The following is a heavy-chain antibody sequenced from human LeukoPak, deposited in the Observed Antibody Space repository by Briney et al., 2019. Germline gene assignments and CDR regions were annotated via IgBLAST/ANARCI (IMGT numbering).Heavy chain of an antibody. Sequence: ASVKVSCKASGYTFTNYYVHWVRQAPGQGLEWMGVINPSGGSTSYAQKFQGRVTMTRDTSTSTVYMELSSLRSEDTAVYYCARRLVGGYSYSFDYWGQGTLVTVSS. J-gene: IGHJ4*02. D-gene: IGHD5-18*01. CDR2: INPSGGST. CDR3: ARRLVGGYSYSFDY. V-gene: IGHV1-46*01. CDR1: GYTFTNYY.